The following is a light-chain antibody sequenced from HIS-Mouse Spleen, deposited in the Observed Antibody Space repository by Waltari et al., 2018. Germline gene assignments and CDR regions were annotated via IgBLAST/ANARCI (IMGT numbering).Light chain of an antibody. V-gene: IGKV1-5*03. CDR3: QQYNSYSKLT. CDR1: QSVSSS. CDR2: KAS. J-gene: IGKJ4*01. Sequence: TQSPATLSLSPGERATLSCGASQSVSSSYLAWYQQKPGKAPKLLIYKASSLESGVPSRFSGSGSGTEFTLTISSLQPDDFATYYCQQYNSYSKLTFGGGTKVEIK.